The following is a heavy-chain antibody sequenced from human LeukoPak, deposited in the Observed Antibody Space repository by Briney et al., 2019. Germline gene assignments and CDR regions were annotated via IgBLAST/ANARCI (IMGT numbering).Heavy chain of an antibody. CDR1: GYSISSGYY. Sequence: PSETLSLTCAVSGYSISSGYYWGWIRQPPGKGLEWIGSIYHSGSTYYNPSLKSRVTISVDPSKNPFSLKLSSVSPADTRVCFSVRHPHREPSQQLTVYWSQGSLVTVSS. J-gene: IGHJ4*02. CDR2: IYHSGST. D-gene: IGHD1-20*01. V-gene: IGHV4-38-2*01. CDR3: VRHPHREPSQQLTVY.